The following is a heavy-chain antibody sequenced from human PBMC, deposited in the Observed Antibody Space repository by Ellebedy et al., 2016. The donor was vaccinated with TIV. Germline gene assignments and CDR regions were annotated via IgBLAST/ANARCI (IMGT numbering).Heavy chain of an antibody. V-gene: IGHV3-53*04. CDR3: ARGGGIRGFDY. J-gene: IGHJ4*02. Sequence: GESLKISXAASGFTVSSNYMSWVRQAPGKGLEWVSVIYSGGSTYYADSVKGRFTISRHNSKNTLYLQMNSLRAEDTAVYYCARGGGIRGFDYWGQGTLVTVSS. CDR1: GFTVSSNY. CDR2: IYSGGST. D-gene: IGHD1-14*01.